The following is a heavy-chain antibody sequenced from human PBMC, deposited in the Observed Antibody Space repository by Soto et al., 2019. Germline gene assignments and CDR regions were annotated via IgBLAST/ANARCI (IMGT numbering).Heavy chain of an antibody. CDR1: GASVSSTKW. CDR3: ARLVSGSSKAPGY. CDR2: IHHSETT. J-gene: IGHJ4*02. V-gene: IGHV4-4*02. D-gene: IGHD3-16*01. Sequence: SETLSLTCAVSGASVSSTKWWSWVRQSPGKGLEWIGEIHHSETTNYNPSLESRVTISIDKSKNQFSLKLSSVTAADTAVYYCARLVSGSSKAPGYWGQGTLVTVSS.